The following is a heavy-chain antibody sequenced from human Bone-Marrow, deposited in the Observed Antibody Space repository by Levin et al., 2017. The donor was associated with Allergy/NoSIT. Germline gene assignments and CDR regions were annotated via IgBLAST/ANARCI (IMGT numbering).Heavy chain of an antibody. V-gene: IGHV1-18*01. CDR3: AREPPTAFVASGGMDV. CDR2: ISAYNGNT. Sequence: GESLKISCKASGYTFTSYGISWVRQAPGQGLEWMGWISAYNGNTNYAQKLQGRVTMTTDTSTSTAYMELRSLRSDDTAVYYCAREPPTAFVASGGMDVWGKGTTVTVSS. D-gene: IGHD6-13*01. J-gene: IGHJ6*04. CDR1: GYTFTSYG.